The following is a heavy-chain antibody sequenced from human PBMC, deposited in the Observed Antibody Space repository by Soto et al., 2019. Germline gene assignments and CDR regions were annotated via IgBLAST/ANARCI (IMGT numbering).Heavy chain of an antibody. CDR3: AKDITMIVVAPDY. J-gene: IGHJ4*02. V-gene: IGHV3-30*18. D-gene: IGHD3-22*01. CDR2: ISYDGSNK. Sequence: PGGSLRLSCAASGFTFSSYGMHWVRQAPGKGLEWVAVISYDGSNKYYADSVKGRFTISRDNSKNTLYLQMNSLRAEDTAVYYCAKDITMIVVAPDYWGQGTLVTVSS. CDR1: GFTFSSYG.